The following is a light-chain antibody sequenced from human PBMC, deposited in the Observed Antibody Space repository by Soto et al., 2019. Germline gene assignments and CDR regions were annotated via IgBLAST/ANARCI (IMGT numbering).Light chain of an antibody. CDR3: QQRSNWPQIT. V-gene: IGKV3-11*01. Sequence: EIVLTQSPSTLSLSPGEGATLSCRARQSITNYLAWYQQKPGQAPRLLIYDVSNRASGIPARFSGSGSRTDFTLTISSLEPEDFAVYYCQQRSNWPQITFGQGTRLEI. CDR1: QSITNY. J-gene: IGKJ5*01. CDR2: DVS.